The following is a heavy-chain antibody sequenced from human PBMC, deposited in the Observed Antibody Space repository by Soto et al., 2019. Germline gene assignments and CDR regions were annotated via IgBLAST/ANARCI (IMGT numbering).Heavy chain of an antibody. V-gene: IGHV3-66*04. J-gene: IGHJ2*01. CDR3: ARHVGSYWYFGL. CDR2: IYTGVTT. D-gene: IGHD1-26*01. CDR1: GFGVSSSY. Sequence: EVQLVESGGGLVQPGGSLRLSCAASGFGVSSSYMGWIRQAPGKGLEWVSSIYTGVTTYYAESVRGRFTTSTDSSRDTLYRQMNSFRVDDTAMYYCARHVGSYWYFGLWGRGTLVAVSS.